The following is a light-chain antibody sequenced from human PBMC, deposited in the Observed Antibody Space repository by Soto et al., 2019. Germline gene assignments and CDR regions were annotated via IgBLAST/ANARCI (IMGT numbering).Light chain of an antibody. Sequence: DIPMTQSPSFVSASVGDRVTITCRASQGIAYWLAWYQQKPGKAPKLLIYGASNLPSGVPSRFSGSGSGTDFTLTISRLQPEDFATYYCQQVNTSPFTFGPGTKVDIK. V-gene: IGKV1D-12*01. CDR1: QGIAYW. J-gene: IGKJ3*01. CDR2: GAS. CDR3: QQVNTSPFT.